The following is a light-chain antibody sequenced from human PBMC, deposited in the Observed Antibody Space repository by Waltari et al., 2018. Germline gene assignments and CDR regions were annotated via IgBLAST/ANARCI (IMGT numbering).Light chain of an antibody. Sequence: QSVLTQAPSASGTPGQRVTISCSGSTPDIGSNSVNWYQQLPGTAPQLLIYVNNQRPSGVPDRFSGSKSGTSASLAISGLQSDDEADYYCETWDDRLGGPVFGGGTKLTVL. CDR1: TPDIGSNS. CDR3: ETWDDRLGGPV. V-gene: IGLV1-44*01. CDR2: VNN. J-gene: IGLJ2*01.